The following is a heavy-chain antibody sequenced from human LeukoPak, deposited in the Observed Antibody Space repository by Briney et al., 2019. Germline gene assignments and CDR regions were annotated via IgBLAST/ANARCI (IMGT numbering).Heavy chain of an antibody. J-gene: IGHJ5*02. V-gene: IGHV3-21*01. CDR3: ARRRPEDIVVVVPGWFDP. CDR1: GFTFSSYS. Sequence: KPGGSLRLSCAASGFTFSSYSMNWVRQVPGKGLEWVSSISSSSSYIYYADSVKGRFTISRDNAKNSLYLQMNSLRAEDTAVYYCARRRPEDIVVVVPGWFDPWGQGTLVTVSP. D-gene: IGHD2-15*01. CDR2: ISSSSSYI.